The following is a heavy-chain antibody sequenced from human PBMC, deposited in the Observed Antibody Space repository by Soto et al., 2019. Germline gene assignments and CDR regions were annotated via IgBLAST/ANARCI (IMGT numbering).Heavy chain of an antibody. Sequence: QVHLQESGPGLVKPSETLSLSSSVSGGSISKFYWSWIRKTAGKGLEWMGRVYATGTTDYNPSLRSRVAMSVDISRKTFSLRLTSVTAADTGMYYCVRDGSKTLRDWFDPWGQGKLVTVSS. D-gene: IGHD4-17*01. CDR3: VRDGSKTLRDWFDP. CDR1: GGSISKFY. J-gene: IGHJ5*02. CDR2: VYATGTT. V-gene: IGHV4-4*07.